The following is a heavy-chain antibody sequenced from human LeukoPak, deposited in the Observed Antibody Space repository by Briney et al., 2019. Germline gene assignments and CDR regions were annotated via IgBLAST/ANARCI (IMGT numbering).Heavy chain of an antibody. Sequence: ASVKVSCKASGYTFISYYMHWVRQAPGQGLEWMGIINSSGGSTSYAQKFQGRVTMTRDMSTSTDYMELSSLRSEDTAVYYCARDNSVEDTAWWFDPWGQGTLVTVSS. J-gene: IGHJ5*02. CDR3: ARDNSVEDTAWWFDP. D-gene: IGHD4-23*01. CDR2: INSSGGST. V-gene: IGHV1-46*01. CDR1: GYTFISYY.